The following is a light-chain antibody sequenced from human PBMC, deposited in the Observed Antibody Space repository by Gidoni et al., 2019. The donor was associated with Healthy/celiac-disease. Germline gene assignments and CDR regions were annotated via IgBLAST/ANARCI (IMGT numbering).Light chain of an antibody. CDR2: LGS. CDR3: MQALQTPFT. CDR1: HSLLHSNVYNY. J-gene: IGKJ5*01. Sequence: IAMTQSHIALTVTPAEPASITCRSSHSLLHSNVYNYLDWYLQKPGQSPQLLIYLGSNRASGVPDRFSGSGSGTDFTLNISRVEAEDVGVYYCMQALQTPFTFGQGTRLEIK. V-gene: IGKV2-28*01.